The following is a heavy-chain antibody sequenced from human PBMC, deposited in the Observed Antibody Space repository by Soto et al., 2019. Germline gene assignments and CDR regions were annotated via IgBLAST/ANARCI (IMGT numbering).Heavy chain of an antibody. V-gene: IGHV4-4*07. CDR2: IYTGGST. CDR1: GGSSSNYY. J-gene: IGHJ4*02. D-gene: IGHD2-15*01. Sequence: SATRSLTCPVAGGSSSNYYWSWRRQPAGKGLEWIGRIYTGGSTNYNPSLKSRVTMSTDTSKNQFSLRLTSVTAADTAVYYCARASVGPPGGGSWIMPFDYWGQGALVTVSS. CDR3: ARASVGPPGGGSWIMPFDY.